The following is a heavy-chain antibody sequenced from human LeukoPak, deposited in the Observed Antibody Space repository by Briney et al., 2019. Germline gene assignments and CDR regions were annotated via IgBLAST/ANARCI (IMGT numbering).Heavy chain of an antibody. D-gene: IGHD3-22*01. CDR3: AHLDYYDSSGYYSNLHNWFDP. V-gene: IGHV2-5*01. CDR2: IYWNDDK. Sequence: SGPTLVNPTQTLTLTCTFSGFSLSTSGVGVGWIRQTPGKALEWLALIYWNDDKRYSPSLKSRLTITKDTSKNQVVLTMTNMDPVDTATYYCAHLDYYDSSGYYSNLHNWFDPWGQGTLVTVSS. J-gene: IGHJ5*02. CDR1: GFSLSTSGVG.